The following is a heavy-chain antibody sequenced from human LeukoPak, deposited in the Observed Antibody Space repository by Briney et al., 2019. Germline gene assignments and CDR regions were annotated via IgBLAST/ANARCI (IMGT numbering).Heavy chain of an antibody. J-gene: IGHJ6*03. Sequence: GASVTVSCKASGYTFTGYYMNWVRQAPGQGPEWMGWINPNSGDTNYALKFQGRVTMARDTSISTAYMELSRLRSDNTAVYYCARGVAGAYYYYYMDVWGTGTTVTVSS. CDR3: ARGVAGAYYYYYMDV. D-gene: IGHD6-19*01. CDR1: GYTFTGYY. V-gene: IGHV1-2*02. CDR2: INPNSGDT.